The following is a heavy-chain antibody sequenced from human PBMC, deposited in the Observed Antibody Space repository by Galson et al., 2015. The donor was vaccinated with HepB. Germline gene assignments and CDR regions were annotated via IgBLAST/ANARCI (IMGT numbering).Heavy chain of an antibody. CDR2: IWYDGSNK. V-gene: IGHV3-33*08. J-gene: IGHJ4*02. Sequence: SLRLSCAASGFTFSSYGMHWVRQAPGKGLEWVAVIWYDGSNKYYADSVKGRFTISRDNSKNTLYLQMNSLRAEDTAVYYCARENLAVAGRGWGFDYWGQGTLVTVSS. D-gene: IGHD6-19*01. CDR3: ARENLAVAGRGWGFDY. CDR1: GFTFSSYG.